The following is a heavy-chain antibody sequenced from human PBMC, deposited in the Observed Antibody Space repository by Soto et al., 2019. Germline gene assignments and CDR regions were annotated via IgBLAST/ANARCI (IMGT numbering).Heavy chain of an antibody. V-gene: IGHV3-30*18. D-gene: IGHD3-3*01. CDR2: ISYDGSNK. J-gene: IGHJ6*02. CDR3: AKSYYDFWSGYPYYYGMDV. CDR1: GFTFSSYG. Sequence: PGGSLRLSCAASGFTFSSYGMHWVRQAPGKGLEWVAVISYDGSNKYYADSVKGRFTISRDNSKNTLYLQMNSLRAEDTAVYYCAKSYYDFWSGYPYYYGMDVWGQGTTVTVSS.